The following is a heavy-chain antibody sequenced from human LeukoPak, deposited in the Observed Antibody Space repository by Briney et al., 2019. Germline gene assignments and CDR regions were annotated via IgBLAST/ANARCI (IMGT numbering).Heavy chain of an antibody. Sequence: SETLSLTCTVSGGSISSYFWSWIRQPPGKGLEWIGFTYSSGSTNYNPSLKSRVTISVDTSKNQFSLKLSSVTASDTAVYYCARHQWVPAFDIWGQGTMVTVSS. J-gene: IGHJ3*02. CDR2: TYSSGST. CDR3: ARHQWVPAFDI. CDR1: GGSISSYF. D-gene: IGHD1-26*01. V-gene: IGHV4-59*08.